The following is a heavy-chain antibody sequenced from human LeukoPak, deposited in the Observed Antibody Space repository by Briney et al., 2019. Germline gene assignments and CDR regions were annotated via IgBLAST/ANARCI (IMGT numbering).Heavy chain of an antibody. D-gene: IGHD4/OR15-4a*01. Sequence: GGSLRLSCATSGFTFSSYSMNWVRQAPGKGLEWVSSMSSSSSYIYYADSVKGRFTISRDNAKNSLYLQMNSLRAEDTAVYYCARRAGAYSHPYDYWGQGTLVTVSS. CDR2: MSSSSSYI. V-gene: IGHV3-21*04. CDR1: GFTFSSYS. J-gene: IGHJ4*02. CDR3: ARRAGAYSHPYDY.